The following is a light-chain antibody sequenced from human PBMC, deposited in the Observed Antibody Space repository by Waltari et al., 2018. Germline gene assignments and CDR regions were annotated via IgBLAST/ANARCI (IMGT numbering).Light chain of an antibody. CDR2: EVN. J-gene: IGLJ2*01. CDR1: SSDVGSYNL. V-gene: IGLV2-23*02. Sequence: QSALTQPASVSGSPGQSITLSCTGTSSDVGSYNLVSWYQQRPGKAPRLMFYEVNKRPSGVSNRFSGSKSGNTASLKISGLQAEDEADYYCCSYAGSPTFVIFGGGSKLTVL. CDR3: CSYAGSPTFVI.